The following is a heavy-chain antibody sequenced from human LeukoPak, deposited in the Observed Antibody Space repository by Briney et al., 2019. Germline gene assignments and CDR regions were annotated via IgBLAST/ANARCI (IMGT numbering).Heavy chain of an antibody. J-gene: IGHJ6*02. CDR1: GGSISSYY. CDR2: IYYSGST. D-gene: IGHD3-22*01. CDR3: ARRGRRGYYGGINFYYYGMDV. Sequence: SETLSLTCTVSGGSISSYYWSWIRQPPGKGLEWIGYIYYSGSTNYNPSLKSRVTISVDTSKNQFSLKLGPVTAADTAVYYCARRGRRGYYGGINFYYYGMDVGGQGTTVTVSS. V-gene: IGHV4-59*08.